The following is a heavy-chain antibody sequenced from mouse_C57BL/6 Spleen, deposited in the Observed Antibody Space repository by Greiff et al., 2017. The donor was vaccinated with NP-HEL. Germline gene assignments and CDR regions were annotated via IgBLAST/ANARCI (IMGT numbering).Heavy chain of an antibody. D-gene: IGHD3-2*02. V-gene: IGHV1-22*01. J-gene: IGHJ3*01. CDR1: GYTFTDYN. Sequence: EVKLQQSGPELVKPGASVKMSCKASGYTFTDYNMHWVKQSHGKSLEWIGYINPNNGGTSYNQKFKGKATLTVNKSSSTAYMELRSLTSEDSAVYYCARSGDSSGYAAWFAYWGQGTLVTVSA. CDR3: ARSGDSSGYAAWFAY. CDR2: INPNNGGT.